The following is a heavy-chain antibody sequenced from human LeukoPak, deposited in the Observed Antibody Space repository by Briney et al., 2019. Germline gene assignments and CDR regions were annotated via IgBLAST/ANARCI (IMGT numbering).Heavy chain of an antibody. CDR3: ARGISRGYSYGYIPFDY. J-gene: IGHJ4*02. CDR1: GGSISSSSYY. Sequence: ASETLSLTCTVSGGSISSSSYYWGWIRQPPGKGLEWIGSIYYSGSTYYNPSLKSRVTISVDTSKNQFSLKLSSVTAADTAVYYCARGISRGYSYGYIPFDYWGQGTLVTVSS. D-gene: IGHD5-18*01. V-gene: IGHV4-39*07. CDR2: IYYSGST.